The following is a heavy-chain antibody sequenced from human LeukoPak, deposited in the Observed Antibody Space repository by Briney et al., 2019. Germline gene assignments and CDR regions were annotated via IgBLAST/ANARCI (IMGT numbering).Heavy chain of an antibody. V-gene: IGHV3-30*18. CDR1: GFTFRSYG. J-gene: IGHJ4*02. CDR3: AKDYCGGDCYPDY. CDR2: ISYDGSNK. D-gene: IGHD2-21*02. Sequence: GGSLRLSCAASGFTFRSYGMHWVRQAPGKGLEWVAVISYDGSNKYYADSVKGRFTISRDNSKNTLYLQMNSLRAEDTAVYYCAKDYCGGDCYPDYWGQGTLVTVSS.